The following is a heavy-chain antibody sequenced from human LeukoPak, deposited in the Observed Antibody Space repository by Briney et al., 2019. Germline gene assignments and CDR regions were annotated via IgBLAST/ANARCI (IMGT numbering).Heavy chain of an antibody. CDR2: INHSGST. CDR1: GGSFSGYH. V-gene: IGHV4-34*01. J-gene: IGHJ4*03. D-gene: IGHD6-13*01. CDR3: ARVGVAAADN. Sequence: PSETLSLTCAVYGGSFSGYHWSWIRQPPGKGLEWIGEINHSGSTNYNPSLKSRVTISVDTSKNQFSLKLSSVTAADTAVYYCARVGVAAADNSGHGTLVTVSS.